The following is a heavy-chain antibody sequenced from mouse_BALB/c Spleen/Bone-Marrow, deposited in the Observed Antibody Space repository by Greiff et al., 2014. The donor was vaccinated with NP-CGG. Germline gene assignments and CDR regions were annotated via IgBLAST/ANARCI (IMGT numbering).Heavy chain of an antibody. D-gene: IGHD1-1*01. V-gene: IGHV1-67*01. CDR3: ARYGYGSSYYAMDY. CDR1: GYTFTDYA. Sequence: VQLQQSGPELVRPGVSVKISCKGSGYTFTDYAMHWVKRSHAKSLEWIGVISTYSGNTNYNQKFKGKATMTVDKSSSTAYMELARLTSEDPAIYYCARYGYGSSYYAMDYWGQGTSVTVSS. CDR2: ISTYSGNT. J-gene: IGHJ4*01.